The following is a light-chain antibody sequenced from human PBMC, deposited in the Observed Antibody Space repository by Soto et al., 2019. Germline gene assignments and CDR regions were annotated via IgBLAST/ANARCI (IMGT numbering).Light chain of an antibody. CDR2: DVS. Sequence: QSVLTQPASVSGSPGQSITISCTGTXGXVGGYNYVSWYQQHPGKAPKLMIYDVSNRPSGVSNRFSGSKSGNTASLTISGLQAEDEADYYCSSYTSSSTLNVFGTGTKVTVL. CDR3: SSYTSSSTLNV. CDR1: XGXVGGYNY. V-gene: IGLV2-14*01. J-gene: IGLJ1*01.